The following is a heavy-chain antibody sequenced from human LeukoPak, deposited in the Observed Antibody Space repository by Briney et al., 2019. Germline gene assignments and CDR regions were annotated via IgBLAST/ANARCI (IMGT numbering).Heavy chain of an antibody. V-gene: IGHV1-2*04. J-gene: IGHJ4*02. CDR1: GYTFTGYY. CDR2: INPNSGGT. CDR3: ARDRNDSSGYYDY. D-gene: IGHD3-22*01. Sequence: ASVKVSCKASGYTFTGYYMHWVRQAPGQGLEWMGWINPNSGGTTYAQKFQGWVTMTRDTSISTAYMELSRLRSDDTAVYYCARDRNDSSGYYDYWGQGTLVTVSS.